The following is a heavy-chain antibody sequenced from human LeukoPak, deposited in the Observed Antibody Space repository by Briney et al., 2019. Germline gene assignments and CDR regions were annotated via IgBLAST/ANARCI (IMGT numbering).Heavy chain of an antibody. J-gene: IGHJ4*02. CDR2: ISNSSSYI. D-gene: IGHD7-27*01. Sequence: GGSPRISCAAPGFTFGSYSMNRVRQAPGKGLEWVSSISNSSSYIYYADSVKGRFTISRDNAKNSLYLQMNSLRAEDTAVYYCARVPQFSWPSPGALGFYFDYWGQGTLVTVSS. V-gene: IGHV3-21*01. CDR3: ARVPQFSWPSPGALGFYFDY. CDR1: GFTFGSYS.